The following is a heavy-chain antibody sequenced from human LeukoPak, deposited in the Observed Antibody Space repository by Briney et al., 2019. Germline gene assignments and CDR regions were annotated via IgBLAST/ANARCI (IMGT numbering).Heavy chain of an antibody. CDR2: FDPEDGET. CDR1: GYTLTELS. V-gene: IGHV1-24*01. J-gene: IGHJ4*02. Sequence: ALVNVSCKVSGYTLTELSMHWVRQAPGKGLEWMGGFDPEDGETIYAQKFQGRVTMTEDTSTDTAYMELSSLRSEDTAVYYCATGSDYYDSSGPRNWGQRTLVTVSS. D-gene: IGHD3-22*01. CDR3: ATGSDYYDSSGPRN.